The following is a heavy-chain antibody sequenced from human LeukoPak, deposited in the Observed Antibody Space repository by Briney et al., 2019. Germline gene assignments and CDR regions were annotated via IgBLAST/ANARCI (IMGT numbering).Heavy chain of an antibody. D-gene: IGHD3-22*01. Sequence: ASETLSLTCTVSGGSVSSGDNYWSWIRQPPGKGLEWIGYIYYSGSTYYNPSLKSRVTISVDPSKNQFSLRLSSVTAADTAVYYCARSTHYYDSSTYIPDYWGQGTLVTVSS. V-gene: IGHV4-30-4*01. CDR1: GGSVSSGDNY. CDR2: IYYSGST. CDR3: ARSTHYYDSSTYIPDY. J-gene: IGHJ4*02.